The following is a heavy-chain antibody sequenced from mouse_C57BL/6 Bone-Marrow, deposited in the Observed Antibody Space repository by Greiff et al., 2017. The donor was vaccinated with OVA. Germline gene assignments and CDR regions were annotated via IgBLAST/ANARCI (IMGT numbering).Heavy chain of an antibody. CDR1: GYTFTSYW. CDR2: INPSSGYT. Sequence: VQLQQSGAELAKPGASVKLSCKASGYTFTSYWMHWVKQRPGQGLEWIGYINPSSGYTKYNQKFKDKATLTADKSSSTAYMQLSSLTYEDSAFYYGARNGSSYVGYFEYWGQGTTLTVSS. CDR3: ARNGSSYVGYFEY. J-gene: IGHJ2*01. V-gene: IGHV1-7*01. D-gene: IGHD1-1*01.